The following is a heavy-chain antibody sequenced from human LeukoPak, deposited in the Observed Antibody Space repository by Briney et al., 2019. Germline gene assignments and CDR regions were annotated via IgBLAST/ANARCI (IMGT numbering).Heavy chain of an antibody. J-gene: IGHJ2*01. CDR3: ARIAVADFNWYFDL. D-gene: IGHD6-19*01. Sequence: PSETLSLTCTVSGYSISSGYYWGWIRQPPGKGLEWIGSIYHSGSTNYNPSLKSRVTISVDTSKNQFSLKLSSVTAADTAVYYCARIAVADFNWYFDLWGRGTLVTVSS. CDR1: GYSISSGYY. CDR2: IYHSGST. V-gene: IGHV4-38-2*02.